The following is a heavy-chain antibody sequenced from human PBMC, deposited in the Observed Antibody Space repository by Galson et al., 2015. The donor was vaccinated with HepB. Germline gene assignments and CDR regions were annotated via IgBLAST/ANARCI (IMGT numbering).Heavy chain of an antibody. D-gene: IGHD5-18*01. J-gene: IGHJ3*02. CDR3: ASHRAKTAMVPNDAFDI. V-gene: IGHV3-48*02. CDR1: GFTFSSYS. Sequence: SLRLSCAASGFTFSSYSMNWVRQTPGKGLEWVSYISSSSSTIYYADSVKGRFTISRDNAKNSLYLQMNSLRDEDTAVYYCASHRAKTAMVPNDAFDIWAKGQWSPSLQ. CDR2: ISSSSSTI.